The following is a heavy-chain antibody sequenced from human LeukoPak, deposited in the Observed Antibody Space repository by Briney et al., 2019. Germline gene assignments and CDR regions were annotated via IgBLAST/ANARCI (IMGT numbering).Heavy chain of an antibody. Sequence: GGSLRLSCAASGXTFSNYYMNWVRQAPGKGLEWVLSISGSSSYIYYADSVKGRFTISRDNAKNSLYLQMNSLRAEDTAVYYCARDVYYYDSSGFDPWGQGTLVTVFS. CDR2: ISGSSSYI. D-gene: IGHD3-22*01. J-gene: IGHJ5*02. V-gene: IGHV3-21*01. CDR3: ARDVYYYDSSGFDP. CDR1: GXTFSNYY.